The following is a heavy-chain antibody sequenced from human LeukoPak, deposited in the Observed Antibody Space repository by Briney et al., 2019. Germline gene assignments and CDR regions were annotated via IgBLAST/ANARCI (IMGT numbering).Heavy chain of an antibody. D-gene: IGHD2-15*01. J-gene: IGHJ5*01. CDR1: GYTFTGYY. Sequence: VASVKVSCKAPGYTFTGYYMHWVRQAPGQGLEWMGWINPNSGVTKYAQKFQGRVTMTRDTSISTAYLELNRLSSDDSAVFYCARQADNNWFDSWGQGTLVTVSS. V-gene: IGHV1-2*02. CDR3: ARQADNNWFDS. CDR2: INPNSGVT.